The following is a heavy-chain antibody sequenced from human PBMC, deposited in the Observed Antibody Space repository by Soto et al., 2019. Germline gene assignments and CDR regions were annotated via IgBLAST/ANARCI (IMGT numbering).Heavy chain of an antibody. CDR1: GGSFSGYY. CDR2: INHSGST. CDR3: ARGLYYYDSSGPYGDYFDY. Sequence: PSETLSLTCAVYGGSFSGYYWSWIRQPPGKGLEWIGEINHSGSTNYNPSLKSRVTISVDTSKNQFSLKLSPVTAADTAVYYCARGLYYYDSSGPYGDYFDYWGQGTLVTVSS. D-gene: IGHD3-22*01. V-gene: IGHV4-34*01. J-gene: IGHJ4*02.